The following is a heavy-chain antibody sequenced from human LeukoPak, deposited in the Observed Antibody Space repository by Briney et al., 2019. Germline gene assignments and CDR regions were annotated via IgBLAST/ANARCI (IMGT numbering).Heavy chain of an antibody. V-gene: IGHV3-15*01. CDR1: GFTVSNAW. D-gene: IGHD2-21*01. CDR3: ITEHN. CDR2: VKGKTDGSAP. Sequence: GGSLRLSCTTSGFTVSNAWMSWVRQAPGKGLEWVGRVKGKTDGSAPDYAAPVKGRFSISTDDSRDTLYLQMRGLKTEDTAVYYCITEHNWGHGTLVTVSS. J-gene: IGHJ4*01.